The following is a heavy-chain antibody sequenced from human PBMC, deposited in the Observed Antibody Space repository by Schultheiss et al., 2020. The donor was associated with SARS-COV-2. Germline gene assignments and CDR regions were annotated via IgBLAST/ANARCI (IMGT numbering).Heavy chain of an antibody. CDR1: GFTFSSYE. V-gene: IGHV3-48*03. CDR3: ARPYDSSGYYYVVDAFDI. D-gene: IGHD3-22*01. CDR2: ISSSGSTI. J-gene: IGHJ3*02. Sequence: GGSLRLSCAASGFTFSSYEMNWVRQAPGKGLEWVSYISSSGSTIYYADSVKGRFTISRDNAKNSLYLQMNSLRAGDTTVYYCARPYDSSGYYYVVDAFDIWGQGTTVTVSS.